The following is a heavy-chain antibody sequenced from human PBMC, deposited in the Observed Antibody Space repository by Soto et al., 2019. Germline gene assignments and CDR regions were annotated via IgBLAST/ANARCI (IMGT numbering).Heavy chain of an antibody. V-gene: IGHV3-33*01. CDR2: IWYDGSNK. Sequence: QVQLVESGGGVVQPGRSMRLSCAASGFTFSSYGMHWVRQAPGKGLEWVAVIWYDGSNKYYADSVKGRFTISRDNSKNTLYLQMNSLRAEDTAVYYCARDQGYITMVRAIPDLDAFDIWGQGTMVTVSS. CDR1: GFTFSSYG. D-gene: IGHD3-10*01. CDR3: ARDQGYITMVRAIPDLDAFDI. J-gene: IGHJ3*02.